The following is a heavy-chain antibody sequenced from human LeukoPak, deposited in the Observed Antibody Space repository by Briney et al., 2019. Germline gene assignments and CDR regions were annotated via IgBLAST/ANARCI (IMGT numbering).Heavy chain of an antibody. CDR2: ISSSSSYI. CDR3: ARTTMVRGVNAFDI. D-gene: IGHD3-10*01. CDR1: GFTFSSYS. J-gene: IGHJ3*02. Sequence: NPGGSLRLSCAASGFTFSSYSMNWVRQAPGKGLEWVSSISSSSSYIYYADSVKGRFTISRDNAKNSLYLQMNSPRAEDTAVYYCARTTMVRGVNAFDIWGQGTMVTVSS. V-gene: IGHV3-21*01.